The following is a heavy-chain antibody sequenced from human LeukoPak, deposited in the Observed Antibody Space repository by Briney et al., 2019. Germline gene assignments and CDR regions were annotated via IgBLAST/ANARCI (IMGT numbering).Heavy chain of an antibody. Sequence: GGSLRLSCAASGFTFSDYYMSWIRQAPGKGLEWVSYISSSGSTIYYADSVKGRFTISRDNAKNSLYLQMNSLRAEDTAVYYCARDYDYGSTRLVSMDVWGQGTTVTVS. CDR2: ISSSGSTI. CDR3: ARDYDYGSTRLVSMDV. CDR1: GFTFSDYY. J-gene: IGHJ6*02. V-gene: IGHV3-11*01. D-gene: IGHD3-10*01.